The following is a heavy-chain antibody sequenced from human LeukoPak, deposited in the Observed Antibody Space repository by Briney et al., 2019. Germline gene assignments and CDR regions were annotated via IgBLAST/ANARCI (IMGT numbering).Heavy chain of an antibody. CDR1: GFTFSNYW. Sequence: GGSLRLSCAASGFTFSNYWMSWVRQAPGKGLEWVANIKQDGSERYYVDSVKGRFTISRDNAKNSLYLQMNSLRAEDTAVYYCARYGGSYYFDNWGQGTLVTVSS. V-gene: IGHV3-7*01. D-gene: IGHD1-26*01. CDR3: ARYGGSYYFDN. CDR2: IKQDGSER. J-gene: IGHJ4*02.